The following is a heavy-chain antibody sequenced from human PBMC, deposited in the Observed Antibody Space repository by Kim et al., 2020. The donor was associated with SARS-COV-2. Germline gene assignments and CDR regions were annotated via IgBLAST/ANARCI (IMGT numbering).Heavy chain of an antibody. D-gene: IGHD2-2*01. CDR3: AKDLIRGLIVLVPAAGSN. J-gene: IGHJ1*01. CDR1: GFTFSSYA. CDR2: ISGSGGST. V-gene: IGHV3-23*01. Sequence: GGSLRISCAASGFTFSSYAMSWVRQAPGKGLEWVSAISGSGGSTYYADSVKGRFTISRDNSKNTLYLQMNSLRAEDTAVYYCAKDLIRGLIVLVPAAGSNWGQGPLVTLST.